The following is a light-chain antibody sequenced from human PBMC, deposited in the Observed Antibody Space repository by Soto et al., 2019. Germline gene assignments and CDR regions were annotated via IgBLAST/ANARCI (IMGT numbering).Light chain of an antibody. CDR3: QQYNSYSGT. CDR2: DAF. CDR1: QSISSW. J-gene: IGKJ5*01. V-gene: IGKV1-5*01. Sequence: DIQMTQSPSTLSASVGDRVTITCRASQSISSWLAWYQQKPGKAPKLLIYDAFSLESGVPSRFGGSGSGTEFTLTISSLQPDDFATYYCQQYNSYSGTFGQGTRLDIK.